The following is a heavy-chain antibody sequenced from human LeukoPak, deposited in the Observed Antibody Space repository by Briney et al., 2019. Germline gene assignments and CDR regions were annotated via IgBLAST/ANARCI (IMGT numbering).Heavy chain of an antibody. J-gene: IGHJ6*03. CDR3: AKTGFQWGEYFYYMDV. V-gene: IGHV3-30*02. Sequence: GGSLRLSCAASGFTFSNYAMHWVCQAPGKGLEWVAFIRHDGSDIYYADSVKGRFTISRDNSKDTLYFQMNSLIYDDTAVYYCAKTGFQWGEYFYYMDVWGKGTTVTVSS. D-gene: IGHD1-14*01. CDR1: GFTFSNYA. CDR2: IRHDGSDI.